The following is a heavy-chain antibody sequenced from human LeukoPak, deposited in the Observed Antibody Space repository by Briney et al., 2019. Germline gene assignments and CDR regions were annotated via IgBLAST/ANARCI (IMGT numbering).Heavy chain of an antibody. D-gene: IGHD3-22*01. CDR3: ARSPYYYDSSGYFEYYFDY. Sequence: SVKVSCKASGGTFSSYAISWVRQAPGQGLEWMGRIIPIFCTANYAQKFHGRVTITTDESTSTAYMELSSLRSEDTAVYYCARSPYYYDSSGYFEYYFDYWGQGTLVTVSS. V-gene: IGHV1-69*05. CDR1: GGTFSSYA. CDR2: IIPIFCTA. J-gene: IGHJ4*02.